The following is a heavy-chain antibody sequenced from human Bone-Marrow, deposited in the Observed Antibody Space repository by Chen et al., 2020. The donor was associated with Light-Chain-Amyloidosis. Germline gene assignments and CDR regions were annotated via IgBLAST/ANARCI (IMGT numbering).Heavy chain of an antibody. D-gene: IGHD5-12*01. V-gene: IGHV5-51*01. Sequence: FPNYWIGWVLQMPGKGLEWMGVIYPDDSDARYSPSFEGQVTISADKSITTAYLQWRSLKASDTAMYYCARRRDGYNFDYWGQGTLVTVSS. CDR1: FPNYW. CDR2: IYPDDSDA. J-gene: IGHJ4*02. CDR3: ARRRDGYNFDY.